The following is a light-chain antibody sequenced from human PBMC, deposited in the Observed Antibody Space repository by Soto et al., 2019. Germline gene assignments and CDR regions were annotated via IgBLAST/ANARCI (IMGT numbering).Light chain of an antibody. V-gene: IGLV2-8*01. CDR3: SSFAGRNNYLL. J-gene: IGLJ2*01. Sequence: QSALTQPLSASGSPGQSVTISCTGTSSDVGGYDYVSWYQQVPGQAPKLLIYEVLKRPSGVPDRFSGSKSGNSASLTVSGLQAEDEADYYCSSFAGRNNYLLFGGGTKLTVL. CDR2: EVL. CDR1: SSDVGGYDY.